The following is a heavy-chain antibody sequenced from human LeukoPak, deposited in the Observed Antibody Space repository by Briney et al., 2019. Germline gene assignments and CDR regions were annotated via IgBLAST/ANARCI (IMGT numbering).Heavy chain of an antibody. CDR3: ARDGPATDTDLGC. D-gene: IGHD6-13*01. J-gene: IGHJ4*02. V-gene: IGHV3-7*01. Sequence: GGSLRLSCAASGFSFSSHWMNWVRQAPGKGLQWVATIKGDGSEKFYVDSVKGRFTISRDNAKNSLYLQMNILRAEDTAVYYCARDGPATDTDLGCWGQGTLVIVSS. CDR2: IKGDGSEK. CDR1: GFSFSSHW.